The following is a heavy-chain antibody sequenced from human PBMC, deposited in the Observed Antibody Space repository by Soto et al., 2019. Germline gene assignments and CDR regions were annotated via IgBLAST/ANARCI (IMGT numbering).Heavy chain of an antibody. CDR2: INAGNGIT. Sequence: QVQLVQSGAGVKKPGASVKVSCKASGYTFTSYAMHWVRQAPGQRLEWMGWINAGNGITKYSQKFQGRVTITRDTSASTAYMELSSLRSEDTAVYYCARDLGGWPDYWGQGTLVTVSS. CDR3: ARDLGGWPDY. V-gene: IGHV1-3*01. J-gene: IGHJ4*02. D-gene: IGHD2-15*01. CDR1: GYTFTSYA.